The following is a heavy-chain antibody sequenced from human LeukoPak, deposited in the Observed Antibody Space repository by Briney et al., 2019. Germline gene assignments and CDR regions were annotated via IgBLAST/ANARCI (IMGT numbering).Heavy chain of an antibody. V-gene: IGHV3-23*01. CDR1: GFTFSTYA. CDR2: ITGSGGST. CDR3: ATMAADWFDP. D-gene: IGHD6-13*01. Sequence: PGGSLRLSCAASGFTFSTYAMSWVRQAPGKGLEWVSAITGSGGSTFYADSVKGRFTISRDNSKNTLYLQMNSQRAEDTAVYYCATMAADWFDPWGQGTLVTVSS. J-gene: IGHJ5*02.